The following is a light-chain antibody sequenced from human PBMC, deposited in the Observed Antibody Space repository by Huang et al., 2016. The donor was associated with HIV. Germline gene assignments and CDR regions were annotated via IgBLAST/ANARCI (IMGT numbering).Light chain of an antibody. V-gene: IGKV3-15*01. CDR3: QQYNNWPRT. CDR1: QSVSSN. Sequence: EIVMTQSPATLSVSPGERATLSCRASQSVSSNLAWYQQKPGQAPRLIIYAASTRATGISARFSGSGSGTEFTLTISSLQSEDFAVYYCQQYNNWPRTFGQGTKVEIK. CDR2: AAS. J-gene: IGKJ1*01.